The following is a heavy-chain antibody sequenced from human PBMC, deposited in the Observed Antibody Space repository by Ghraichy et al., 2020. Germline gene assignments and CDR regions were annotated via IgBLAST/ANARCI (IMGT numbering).Heavy chain of an antibody. J-gene: IGHJ4*02. CDR3: ARPSETNFLFDY. Sequence: GESLNISCAASGFSFRDHYMDWVRQAPGKGLQWVGRVRNRSNSYSTEYATSVQGRFTITRDDSNNLLFLQMNSLKTEDTAVYYCARPSETNFLFDYWGRGTLVTVAS. CDR1: GFSFRDHY. V-gene: IGHV3-72*01. D-gene: IGHD4-17*01. CDR2: VRNRSNSYST.